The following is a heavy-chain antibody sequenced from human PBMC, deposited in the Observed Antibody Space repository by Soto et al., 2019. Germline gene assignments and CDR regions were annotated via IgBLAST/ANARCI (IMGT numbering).Heavy chain of an antibody. D-gene: IGHD6-13*01. CDR3: ARLDSSSWPGYAFDI. CDR1: GFSLSTSGMC. CDR2: IDWDDDK. J-gene: IGHJ3*02. Sequence: SGPTLVNPTQTLTLTCTFSGFSLSTSGMCVSWIRQPPGRALEWLARIDWDDDKYYSTSLKTRLTISKDTSKNQVVLTMTNMDPVDTATYYFARLDSSSWPGYAFDIWGQGTMVTGSS. V-gene: IGHV2-70*11.